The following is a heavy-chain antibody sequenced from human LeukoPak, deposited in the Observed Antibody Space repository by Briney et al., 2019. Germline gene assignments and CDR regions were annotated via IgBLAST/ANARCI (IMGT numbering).Heavy chain of an antibody. CDR3: ARVRIVATPKPLYYYMDV. CDR2: IIPIFGTA. CDR1: GGTFSSYA. V-gene: IGHV1-69*05. Sequence: GASVKVSCKASGGTFSSYAISWVRQAPGQGLEWMGGIIPIFGTANYAQKFQGRVTITTDESTSTAYMELSSLRSEDTAVYYCARVRIVATPKPLYYYMDVWGKGTTVTVSS. J-gene: IGHJ6*03. D-gene: IGHD5-12*01.